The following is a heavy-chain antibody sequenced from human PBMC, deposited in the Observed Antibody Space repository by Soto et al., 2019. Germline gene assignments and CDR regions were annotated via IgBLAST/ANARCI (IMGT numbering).Heavy chain of an antibody. J-gene: IGHJ6*02. CDR3: ARDLTIVSAIDPRLDINGKDV. Sequence: QVQLVQSAGEVKKPGASVKVSCKASGYSFTSYGISWVRRAPGQGLEWMGWISPYNGHTQFVERFQGRVTMTPATSTKTTNLQLRLLRSHDPAHYYYARDLTIVSAIDPRLDINGKDVWGQGTTVIVAS. CDR1: GYSFTSYG. D-gene: IGHD2-2*03. CDR2: ISPYNGHT. V-gene: IGHV1-18*01.